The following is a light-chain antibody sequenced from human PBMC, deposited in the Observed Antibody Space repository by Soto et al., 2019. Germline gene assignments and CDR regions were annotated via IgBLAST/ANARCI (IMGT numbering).Light chain of an antibody. J-gene: IGKJ1*01. CDR2: KAS. V-gene: IGKV1-5*03. CDR3: QQYYRYVT. CDR1: QTISRS. Sequence: DIPMTQSPAALSASVVDRVTITCRASQTISRSLAWYQQKPGEVPKILIYKASGLKSGVPSRFSGSGSGTEFTLTITSLQPDDFATYYCQQYYRYVTFGQGTKVE.